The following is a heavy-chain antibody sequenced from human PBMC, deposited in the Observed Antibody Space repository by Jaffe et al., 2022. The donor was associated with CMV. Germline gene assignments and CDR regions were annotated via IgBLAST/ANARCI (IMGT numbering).Heavy chain of an antibody. CDR3: ARDYDSSGYYRDAFDI. J-gene: IGHJ3*02. V-gene: IGHV1-69*09. CDR2: IIPILGIA. D-gene: IGHD3-22*01. Sequence: QVQLVQSGAEVKKPGSSVKVSCKASGGTFSSYAISWVRQAPGQGLEWMGRIIPILGIANYAQKFQGRVTITADKSTSTAYMELSSLRSEDTAVYYCARDYDSSGYYRDAFDIWGQGTMVTVSS. CDR1: GGTFSSYA.